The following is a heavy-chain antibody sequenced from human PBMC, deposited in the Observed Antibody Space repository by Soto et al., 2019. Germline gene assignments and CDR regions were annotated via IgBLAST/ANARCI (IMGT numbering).Heavy chain of an antibody. D-gene: IGHD6-19*01. J-gene: IGHJ4*02. CDR1: GGTFSSYA. CDR3: ARVLSIAVAGTNFDY. CDR2: IIPIFGTA. V-gene: IGHV1-69*13. Sequence: SVKVSCKASGGTFSSYAISWVRQAPGQGLEWMGGIIPIFGTANYAQKFQGRVTITADESTSTAYMELSRLRSDDTAVYYCARVLSIAVAGTNFDYWGQGTLVTVSS.